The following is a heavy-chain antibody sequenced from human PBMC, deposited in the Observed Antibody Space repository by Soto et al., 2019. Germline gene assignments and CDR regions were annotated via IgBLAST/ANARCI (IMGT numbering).Heavy chain of an antibody. V-gene: IGHV4-4*07. D-gene: IGHD3-10*01. J-gene: IGHJ3*02. CDR2: IYTSGST. Sequence: SETLSLTCTVSGGSISSYYWSWIRQPAGKGLEWIGRIYTSGSTNYNPSLKSRVTMSVDTSKNQFSLNLSSVAAAADTAVYYCARDRITLANDAFDIWGQGTMVTVSS. CDR3: ARDRITLANDAFDI. CDR1: GGSISSYY.